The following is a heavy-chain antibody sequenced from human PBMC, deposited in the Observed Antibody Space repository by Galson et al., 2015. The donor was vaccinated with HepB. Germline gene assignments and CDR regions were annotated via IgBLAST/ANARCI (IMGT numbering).Heavy chain of an antibody. CDR2: ISYDGSNK. V-gene: IGHV3-30-3*01. D-gene: IGHD1-26*01. CDR1: GFTFSSYA. J-gene: IGHJ6*02. CDR3: ARDRRLGTLVSNGMDV. Sequence: SLRLSCAASGFTFSSYAMHWVRQAPGKGLEWVAVISYDGSNKYYADSVKGRFTISRDNSKNTLYLQMNSLRAEDTAVYYCARDRRLGTLVSNGMDVWGQGTTVTVSS.